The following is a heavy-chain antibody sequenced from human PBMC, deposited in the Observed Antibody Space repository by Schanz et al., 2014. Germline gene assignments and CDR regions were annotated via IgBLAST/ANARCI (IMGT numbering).Heavy chain of an antibody. CDR1: GFTVNTNY. CDR2: MYNSGST. D-gene: IGHD5-12*01. CDR3: ARDGGRDGYNLAFDV. Sequence: EVQLVESGGGLIQPGGSLRLSCAVSGFTVNTNYMSWVRQAPGKGLEWISSMYNSGSTQYADSVKGRFIISRDSSKNTLFLQMNSLRAEDTAVYFCARDGGRDGYNLAFDVWGQGTLVTVSS. J-gene: IGHJ3*01. V-gene: IGHV3-53*01.